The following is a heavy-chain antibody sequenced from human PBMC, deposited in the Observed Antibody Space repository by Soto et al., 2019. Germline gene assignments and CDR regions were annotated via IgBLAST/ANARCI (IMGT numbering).Heavy chain of an antibody. V-gene: IGHV3-15*01. J-gene: IGHJ4*02. CDR3: TTDPIRDY. Sequence: NPGGSLRLSCAPSESTLSNVWMSWVRQAPGKGLEWVGRVKREIDGATTDYAAPVKGRFTISRDDAKNTVYLQMNSLRTEDTAVYYCTTDPIRDYWGLGTLVTVSS. CDR1: ESTLSNVW. D-gene: IGHD2-21*01. CDR2: VKREIDGATT.